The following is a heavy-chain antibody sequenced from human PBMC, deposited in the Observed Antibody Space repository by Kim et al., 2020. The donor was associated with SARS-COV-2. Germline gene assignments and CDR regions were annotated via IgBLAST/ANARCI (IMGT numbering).Heavy chain of an antibody. D-gene: IGHD3-9*01. J-gene: IGHJ6*02. CDR3: ARDPGLRYFDWLLPYYYYYGMDV. CDR1: GFTFSSYW. CDR2: IKQDGSEK. Sequence: GGSLRLSCAASGFTFSSYWMSWVRQAPGRGLEWVANIKQDGSEKYYVDSVKGRFTISRDNAKNSLYLQMNSLRAEDTAVYYCARDPGLRYFDWLLPYYYYYGMDVWGQGTTVTVSS. V-gene: IGHV3-7*01.